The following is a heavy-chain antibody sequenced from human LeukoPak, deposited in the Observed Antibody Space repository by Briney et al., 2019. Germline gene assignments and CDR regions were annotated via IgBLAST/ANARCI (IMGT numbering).Heavy chain of an antibody. V-gene: IGHV3-72*01. CDR1: GFTFSDHY. CDR3: VRSTTAVTPNCFDY. D-gene: IGHD4-23*01. Sequence: GGSLRLSCAASGFTFSDHYMDWVRQAPGKGLEWVGRIRRKANSYNTDYAASVKGRFSISRDDSKNSLYLQMNSLQTEDTAVYYCVRSTTAVTPNCFDYWGQGTLVTVSS. J-gene: IGHJ4*02. CDR2: IRRKANSYNT.